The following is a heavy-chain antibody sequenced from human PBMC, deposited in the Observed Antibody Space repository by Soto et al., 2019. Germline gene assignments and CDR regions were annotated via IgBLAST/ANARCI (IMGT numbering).Heavy chain of an antibody. J-gene: IGHJ4*02. Sequence: ASVKVSCKVSGYTLTELSMYWVRQAPGKGLEWMGGFEPEDGETIYAQKFQGRVTMTEDTSTDTAYMELSSLRSEDTAVYYCATDYSYEDGGASDYWGQGTLVTAPQ. CDR3: ATDYSYEDGGASDY. V-gene: IGHV1-24*01. D-gene: IGHD5-18*01. CDR2: FEPEDGET. CDR1: GYTLTELS.